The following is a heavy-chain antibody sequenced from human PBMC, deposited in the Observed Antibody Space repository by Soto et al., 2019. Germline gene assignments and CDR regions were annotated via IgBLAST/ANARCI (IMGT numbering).Heavy chain of an antibody. Sequence: SVKVSCKASGYTFTSYGISWVRQAPGQGLEWMGRIIPILGIANYAQKFQGRVTITADKSTSTAYMELSSLRSEDTAVYYCARGSGSPEGFDPWGQGTLVTVSS. CDR2: IIPILGIA. J-gene: IGHJ5*02. CDR3: ARGSGSPEGFDP. D-gene: IGHD1-26*01. V-gene: IGHV1-69*04. CDR1: GYTFTSYG.